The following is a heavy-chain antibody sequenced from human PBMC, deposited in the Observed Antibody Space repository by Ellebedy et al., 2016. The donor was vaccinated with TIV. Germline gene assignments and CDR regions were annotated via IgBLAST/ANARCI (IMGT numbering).Heavy chain of an antibody. CDR3: TRDRGYWSSTSCYHYYYYGMDV. CDR2: LTNKAYGGTT. Sequence: PGGSLRLSCTASGFTFGDYAMSWFRQAPGKGLAWVGFLTNKAYGGTTEYAASVKGRFTISRDDSKSIAYLQMNSLKTEDTAVYYCTRDRGYWSSTSCYHYYYYGMDVWGQGTTVTVSS. CDR1: GFTFGDYA. V-gene: IGHV3-49*03. D-gene: IGHD2-2*01. J-gene: IGHJ6*02.